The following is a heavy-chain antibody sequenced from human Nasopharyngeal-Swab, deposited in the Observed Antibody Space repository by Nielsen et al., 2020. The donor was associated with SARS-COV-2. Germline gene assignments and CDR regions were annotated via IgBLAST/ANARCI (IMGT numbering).Heavy chain of an antibody. J-gene: IGHJ4*02. CDR2: INHSGNT. CDR3: ARGRSPAFDY. D-gene: IGHD2-2*01. Sequence: SETLSLTCAVYGGSFSGYYWSWIRQPPGKGLEWIGEINHSGNTNYNPSLKSRVTISVDTSKNQFSLKLRSVTAADTAVYYCARGRSPAFDYWGQGTLVTVSS. CDR1: GGSFSGYY. V-gene: IGHV4-34*01.